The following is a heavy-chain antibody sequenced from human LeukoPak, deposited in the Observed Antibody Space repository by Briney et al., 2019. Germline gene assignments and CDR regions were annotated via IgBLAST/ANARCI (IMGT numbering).Heavy chain of an antibody. V-gene: IGHV4-59*01. CDR1: VGSISSYS. J-gene: IGHJ3*02. CDR2: IYYSGST. D-gene: IGHD3-16*02. CDR3: ARVFYVWGSYRPLYAFDI. Sequence: PSKPLSLTCTVSVGSISSYSWSWIRQPPGKGLEWIGYIYYSGSTNYNPSLKSRVTISVDTSKNQFSLKLSSVTAADTAVYYCARVFYVWGSYRPLYAFDIWGQGTMVTVSS.